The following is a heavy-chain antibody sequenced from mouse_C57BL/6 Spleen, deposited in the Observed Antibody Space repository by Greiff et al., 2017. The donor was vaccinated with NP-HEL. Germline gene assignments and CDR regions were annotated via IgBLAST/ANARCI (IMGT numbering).Heavy chain of an antibody. CDR3: ANGRPFDY. CDR2: INPNNGGT. D-gene: IGHD1-1*02. Sequence: VQLQQSGPELVKPGASVKISCKASGYTFTDYYMNWVKQSHGKSLEWIGDINPNNGGTSYNQKFKGKATLTVDKSSSTAYMELRSLTSEDSAVYYCANGRPFDYWGQGTTLTVSS. J-gene: IGHJ2*01. CDR1: GYTFTDYY. V-gene: IGHV1-26*01.